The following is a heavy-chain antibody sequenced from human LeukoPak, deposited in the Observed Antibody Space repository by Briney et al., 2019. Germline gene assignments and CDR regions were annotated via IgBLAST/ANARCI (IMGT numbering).Heavy chain of an antibody. CDR3: ARGGDYKNDY. J-gene: IGHJ4*02. CDR1: GFTFSSYW. V-gene: IGHV3-74*01. CDR2: INGAGSSI. D-gene: IGHD4-17*01. Sequence: GGSLRLSCAASGFTFSSYWMHWVRQTPGKGLVWVSRINGAGSSISYADSVKGRVTISRDNAKNTLYLQMNNLRAEDTAVYNCARGGDYKNDYWGQGTLVTVSS.